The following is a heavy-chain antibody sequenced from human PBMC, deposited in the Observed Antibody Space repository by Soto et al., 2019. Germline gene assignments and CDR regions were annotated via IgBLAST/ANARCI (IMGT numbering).Heavy chain of an antibody. CDR3: ARGDYHDGSGYYYEGVDY. D-gene: IGHD3-22*01. CDR1: GFTFSSYA. J-gene: IGHJ4*02. Sequence: QVQLVESGGGVVQPGRSLRLSCAASGFTFSSYAMHWVRQAPGKGLEWVAVLSYDGSDKYYADSVKGRFTISRDHSKNTXXLQLNSLRPEDTAVYYCARGDYHDGSGYYYEGVDYWGQGTLVTVSS. CDR2: LSYDGSDK. V-gene: IGHV3-30-3*01.